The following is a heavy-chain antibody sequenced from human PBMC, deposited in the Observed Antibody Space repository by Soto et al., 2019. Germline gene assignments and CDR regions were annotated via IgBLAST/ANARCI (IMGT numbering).Heavy chain of an antibody. CDR1: GGSISSYY. D-gene: IGHD3-10*01. CDR3: ARVSGGITMVRGMYYYYYGMDV. CDR2: IYYSGST. Sequence: PXATLSLTCTVSGGSISSYYWSWIRQPPGKGLEWIGYIYYSGSTNHNPSLKSRVTISVDTSKNQFSLKLSSVTAADTAVYYCARVSGGITMVRGMYYYYYGMDVWGQGTTVTVSS. J-gene: IGHJ6*02. V-gene: IGHV4-59*01.